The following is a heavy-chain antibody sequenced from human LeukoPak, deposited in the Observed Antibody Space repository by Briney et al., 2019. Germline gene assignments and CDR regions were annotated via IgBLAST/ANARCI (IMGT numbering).Heavy chain of an antibody. CDR2: INHSGST. CDR3: ARAIAACLKYFQH. D-gene: IGHD6-6*01. Sequence: SETLSLTCAVYGGSFSGYYWSWIRQPPGKGLEWIGEINHSGSTNYNPSLKSRVTISVDTSKNQFPLKLSSVTAADTAVYYCARAIAACLKYFQHWGQGTLVTVSS. V-gene: IGHV4-34*01. CDR1: GGSFSGYY. J-gene: IGHJ1*01.